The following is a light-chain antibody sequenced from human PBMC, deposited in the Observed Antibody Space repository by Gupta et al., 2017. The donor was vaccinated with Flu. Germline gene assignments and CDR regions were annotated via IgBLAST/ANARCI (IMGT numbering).Light chain of an antibody. CDR1: SSDVGGYNY. Sequence: QSALTQPASVSGSPGQSITISCTGTSSDVGGYNYVSWYQQHPGIAPKLIIYEVTNRPSGVPNRFSGSKYGTKASLTITGLQAEDESDYYCRSDSSTSTMWVFGSGTKVTVL. CDR2: EVT. V-gene: IGLV2-14*01. CDR3: RSDSSTSTMWV. J-gene: IGLJ1*01.